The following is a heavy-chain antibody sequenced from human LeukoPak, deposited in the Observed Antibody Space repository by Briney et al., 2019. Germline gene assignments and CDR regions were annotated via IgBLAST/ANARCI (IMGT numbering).Heavy chain of an antibody. J-gene: IGHJ4*02. V-gene: IGHV1-69*13. CDR3: ARGGYSYGYMGYSDY. CDR2: IIPLLGTP. Sequence: SVKVSCKASGGTFTNYAISWVRQAPGQGLEWMGGIIPLLGTPNYAQKFQGRVTITADDSTSTAYMELRSLRSDDTAVYYCARGGYSYGYMGYSDYWGQGTLVTVSS. D-gene: IGHD5-18*01. CDR1: GGTFTNYA.